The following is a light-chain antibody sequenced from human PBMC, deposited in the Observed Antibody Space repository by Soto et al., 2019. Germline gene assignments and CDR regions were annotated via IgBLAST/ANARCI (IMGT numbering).Light chain of an antibody. V-gene: IGLV2-14*01. Sequence: QSALTQSASVSGSPGQSITISCTGTSSDVGGYNYVSWYQQHPGNAPKLIIYDVSNRPSGVSTRFSGSKSGNTASLTTSGLQAEDEADYSCSSYTSTNSWVFGGGTKLTVL. CDR2: DVS. CDR1: SSDVGGYNY. J-gene: IGLJ3*02. CDR3: SSYTSTNSWV.